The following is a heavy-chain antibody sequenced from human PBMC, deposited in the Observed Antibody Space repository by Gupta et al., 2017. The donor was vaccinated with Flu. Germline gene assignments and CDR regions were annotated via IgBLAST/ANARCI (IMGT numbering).Heavy chain of an antibody. Sequence: ASGFTFSSFGMHWVRQAPGKGLEWVAVLSYDGSKTYYADSVKGRFTISRDNSKNTLYLQMNSLRAEDTAVYYCARRYGSTLWDFDPWGQGTLVTGSS. J-gene: IGHJ5*02. CDR2: LSYDGSKT. CDR3: ARRYGSTLWDFDP. V-gene: IGHV3-30*03. CDR1: GFTFSSFG. D-gene: IGHD2-2*01.